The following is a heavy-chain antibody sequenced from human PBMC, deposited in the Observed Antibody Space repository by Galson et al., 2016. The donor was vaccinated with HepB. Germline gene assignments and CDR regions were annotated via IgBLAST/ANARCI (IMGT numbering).Heavy chain of an antibody. D-gene: IGHD6-19*01. V-gene: IGHV3-9*01. CDR1: GFSLAEYA. CDR3: ARDKTSGYSRGWLYFDY. Sequence: SLRLSCAASGFSLAEYAIHWVRQAPGKGLEWVSGISWNGNTLGYADSVKGRFTISKDYAKNSLYLQMNSLRPEDTALYYCARDKTSGYSRGWLYFDYWGQGTLVTVSS. CDR2: ISWNGNTL. J-gene: IGHJ4*02.